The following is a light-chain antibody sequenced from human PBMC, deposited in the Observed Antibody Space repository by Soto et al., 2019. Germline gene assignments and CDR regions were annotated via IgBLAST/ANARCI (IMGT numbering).Light chain of an antibody. V-gene: IGKV3-15*01. CDR2: GAS. CDR1: QSAGNN. Sequence: EIVLTQSPGTLSLSPGERATLSGRASQSAGNNLAWYQQNPGQAHRLLIYGASTRATGIPARFSGSGSGTEFTLTISSLQSEEFAVYYCQQYNNWLWTVGQGNKVDIK. J-gene: IGKJ1*01. CDR3: QQYNNWLWT.